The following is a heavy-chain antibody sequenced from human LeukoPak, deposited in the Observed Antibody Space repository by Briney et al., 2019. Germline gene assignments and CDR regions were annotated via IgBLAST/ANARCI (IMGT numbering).Heavy chain of an antibody. J-gene: IGHJ4*02. CDR1: GFTFSSYG. CDR3: ARGKCSSTSCYLWRDYFDY. Sequence: GGSLRLSCAASGFTFSSYGMHWVRQAPGKGLEWVAVIWYDGSNKYYADSAKGRFTISRDNSKNTLYLQMNSLRAEDTAVYYCARGKCSSTSCYLWRDYFDYWGQGTLVTVSS. CDR2: IWYDGSNK. V-gene: IGHV3-33*01. D-gene: IGHD2-2*01.